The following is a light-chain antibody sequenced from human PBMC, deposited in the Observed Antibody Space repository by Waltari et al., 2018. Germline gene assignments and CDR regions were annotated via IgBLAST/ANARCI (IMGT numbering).Light chain of an antibody. J-gene: IGKJ1*01. CDR2: AAS. CDR3: QQYYSTPWT. V-gene: IGKV1-NL1*01. Sequence: DIQMTQSPSSLSASVGDRVTITCRASQGISNSLAWYQQKPGKAPKIRLYAASRLESGVPSRFSVSGSGTDYTLTISSLQPEDFATYYCQQYYSTPWTFGQGTKVEIK. CDR1: QGISNS.